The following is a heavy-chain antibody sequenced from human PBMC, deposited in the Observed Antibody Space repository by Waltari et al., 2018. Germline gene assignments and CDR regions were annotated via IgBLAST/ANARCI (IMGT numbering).Heavy chain of an antibody. CDR1: GLPISRYR. CDR2: ISYDGSNK. CDR3: ARDLRISYYYYGMDV. Sequence: QVQLVESGGGVGQPGRSLRLACAATGLPISRYRMPLARQAQRKGLEWGDVISYDGSNKYYADSVKGRFTISRDNSKNTLYLQMNSLRAEDTAVYYCARDLRISYYYYGMDVWGQGTTVTVSS. V-gene: IGHV3-30-3*01. J-gene: IGHJ6*02. D-gene: IGHD2-15*01.